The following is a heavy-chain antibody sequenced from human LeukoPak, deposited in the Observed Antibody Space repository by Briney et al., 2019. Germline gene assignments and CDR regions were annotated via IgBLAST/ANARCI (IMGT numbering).Heavy chain of an antibody. CDR3: ARAGYYGSARIKFDY. CDR1: ARSSSGYY. Sequence: SQTLSLTWAVYARSSSGYYCRWDRPPEGRVLEWVGEINHSGNNTYNPSLKARVTIPVDKSKNQFSLKLGAVTAGDTPVYYCARAGYYGSARIKFDYWGQGTLVTVSS. J-gene: IGHJ4*02. D-gene: IGHD3-10*01. CDR2: INHSGNN. V-gene: IGHV4-34*01.